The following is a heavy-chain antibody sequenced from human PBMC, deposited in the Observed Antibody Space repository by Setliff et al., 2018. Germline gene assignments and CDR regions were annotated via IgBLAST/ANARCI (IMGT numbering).Heavy chain of an antibody. CDR1: GDSITSGSVY. J-gene: IGHJ4*02. D-gene: IGHD2-8*01. V-gene: IGHV4-61*02. CDR2: IFPTGTT. Sequence: PSETLSLTCTVSGDSITSGSVYWSWIRQPAGKGLEWIGRIFPTGTTNYNPDLKSRVTMSVDTSKKRFSLMLRFDDTAVYYCLRLVRYCSRTTCQRTPGDEVWGQGTLVTVSS. CDR3: LRLVRYCSRTTCQRTPGDEV.